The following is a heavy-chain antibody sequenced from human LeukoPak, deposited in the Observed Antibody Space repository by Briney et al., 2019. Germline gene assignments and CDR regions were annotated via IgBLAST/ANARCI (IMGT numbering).Heavy chain of an antibody. D-gene: IGHD2-2*01. CDR1: GGSISSYY. J-gene: IGHJ6*02. CDR3: ARQMGHCSSIRCFHYYYGMDV. CDR2: TYYSGST. V-gene: IGHV4-39*01. Sequence: SETLSLTCTVSGGSISSYYWSWIRQPPGKGLEWLGTTYYSGSTDYNPSLKSRVTISVDTSKNQFSLRLSSVTAADTAVYYCARQMGHCSSIRCFHYYYGMDVWGQGTTVTVSS.